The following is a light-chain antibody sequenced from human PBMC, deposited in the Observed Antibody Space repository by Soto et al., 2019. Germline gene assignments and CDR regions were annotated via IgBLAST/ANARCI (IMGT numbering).Light chain of an antibody. J-gene: IGKJ1*01. CDR2: DAS. V-gene: IGKV1-33*01. Sequence: DIQMTQSPSSLSASVGDRVTITCQASQDISNYLNWYQQKPGKAPKLLIYDASNLETGVPSRFSGSGSGTDFTLTISSLKPEDFEPYFCQKLNPYTPWTFGQGTKVDIK. CDR1: QDISNY. CDR3: QKLNPYTPWT.